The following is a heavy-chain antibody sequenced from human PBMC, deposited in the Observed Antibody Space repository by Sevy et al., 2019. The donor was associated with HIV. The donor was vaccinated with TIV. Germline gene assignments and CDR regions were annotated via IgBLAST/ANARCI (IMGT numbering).Heavy chain of an antibody. CDR2: FYPGDSDT. D-gene: IGHD6-19*01. CDR1: GYSFTSYW. V-gene: IGHV5-51*01. CDR3: ARRPRGAVAGTGFDY. J-gene: IGHJ4*02. Sequence: GESLKSSCKGSGYSFTSYWIGWVRQMPGKGLEWMGIFYPGDSDTRFSPSFQGQVTISADKSISTAYLQWSSLKTSDTAMYYCARRPRGAVAGTGFDYWGQGTQVTVSS.